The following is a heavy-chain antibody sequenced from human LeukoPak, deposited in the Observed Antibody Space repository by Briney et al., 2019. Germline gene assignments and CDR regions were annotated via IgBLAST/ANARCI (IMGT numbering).Heavy chain of an antibody. Sequence: GASVKVSCKASGGTFSSYAISWVRQAPGQGLEWMGGIIPIFGTANYAQKFQGRVTITADESTSTAYMELSSLRSEDTAVYYCASNYYDSSGYYYVDYWGQGTLVTVSS. J-gene: IGHJ4*02. D-gene: IGHD3-22*01. CDR1: GGTFSSYA. CDR3: ASNYYDSSGYYYVDY. V-gene: IGHV1-69*13. CDR2: IIPIFGTA.